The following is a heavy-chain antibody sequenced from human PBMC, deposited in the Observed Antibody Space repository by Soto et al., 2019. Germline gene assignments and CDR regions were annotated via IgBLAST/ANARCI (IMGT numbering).Heavy chain of an antibody. V-gene: IGHV4-30-4*01. D-gene: IGHD2-8*01. J-gene: IGHJ4*02. CDR2: IYYSGST. Sequence: SETLSLTCTVSGGSISSGDYYWSWIRQPPGKGLEWIGYIYYSGSTYYNPSLKSRVTISVDASKNQFSLKLSSVTAADTAVYYCAREADCTNGVCYTGYWGQGTLVTVSS. CDR3: AREADCTNGVCYTGY. CDR1: GGSISSGDYY.